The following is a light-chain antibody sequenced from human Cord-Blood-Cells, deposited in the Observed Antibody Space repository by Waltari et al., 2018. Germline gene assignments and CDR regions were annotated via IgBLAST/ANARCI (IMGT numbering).Light chain of an antibody. CDR1: SSDVGGYTY. Sequence: QSALTQPRSVSGSPGQSVTISCTGTSSDVGGYTYVSWYQQHPGKAPKLMIYDVSKRPSGVPDRFSGSKCGNTASLTISGLQAEDEADYYCCSYAGSYTLVFGGGTKLTVL. V-gene: IGLV2-11*01. CDR3: CSYAGSYTLV. J-gene: IGLJ2*01. CDR2: DVS.